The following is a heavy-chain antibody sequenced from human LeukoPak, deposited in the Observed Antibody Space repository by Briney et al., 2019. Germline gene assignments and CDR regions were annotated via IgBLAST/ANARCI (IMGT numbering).Heavy chain of an antibody. CDR1: GFTFSTYA. Sequence: GGSLRLSCAASGFTFSTYAMHWVRQAPGKGLEWVAIISYDGSNKYYPDSVKGRFTISGDNSKNTLYLQMDSLRAEDTAVYHCARPADFGEYSYGPGFDYWGQGTLVTVSS. J-gene: IGHJ4*02. CDR2: ISYDGSNK. V-gene: IGHV3-30*04. CDR3: ARPADFGEYSYGPGFDY. D-gene: IGHD5-18*01.